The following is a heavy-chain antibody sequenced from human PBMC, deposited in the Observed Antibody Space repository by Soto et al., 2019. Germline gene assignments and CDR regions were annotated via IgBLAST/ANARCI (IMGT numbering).Heavy chain of an antibody. Sequence: GASVKVSCKASGGTFSSYAISWVLQAPGQGLEWMGGIIPIFGTANYAQKFQGRVTITADESTSTAYMELSSLRSEDTAVYYCARGITTVPTCFDYWGQGTLVTVSS. D-gene: IGHD4-17*01. V-gene: IGHV1-69*13. CDR2: IIPIFGTA. J-gene: IGHJ4*02. CDR1: GGTFSSYA. CDR3: ARGITTVPTCFDY.